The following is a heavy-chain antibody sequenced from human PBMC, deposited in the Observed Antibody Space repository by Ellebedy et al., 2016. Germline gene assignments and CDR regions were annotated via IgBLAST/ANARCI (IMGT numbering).Heavy chain of an antibody. CDR3: AKVGLRDTTS. D-gene: IGHD3-10*01. CDR2: ITGSGGSA. CDR1: GFTFSDYV. J-gene: IGHJ4*02. Sequence: GGSLRLXCAASGFTFSDYVMSWVRQAPGKGLDWVAAITGSGGSAYYADSVKGRLTISRDNSHSTVYLQMSSLRAEDTAVYYCAKVGLRDTTSWGQGTLVTVSS. V-gene: IGHV3-23*01.